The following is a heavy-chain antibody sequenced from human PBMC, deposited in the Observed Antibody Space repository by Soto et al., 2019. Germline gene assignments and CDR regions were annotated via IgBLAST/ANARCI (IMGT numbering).Heavy chain of an antibody. CDR2: IIPIFGTA. D-gene: IGHD2-15*01. V-gene: IGHV1-69*06. CDR3: ARGGSIEGYCSGGSCYSTFDY. CDR1: GGTFSSYA. J-gene: IGHJ4*02. Sequence: QVQLVQSGAEVKKPGSSVKVSCKASGGTFSSYAISWVRQAPGQGLEWMGGIIPIFGTANYAQKFQGRVTITAGKSTSTAYMELSSLRSEDTAVYYCARGGSIEGYCSGGSCYSTFDYWGQGTLVTVSS.